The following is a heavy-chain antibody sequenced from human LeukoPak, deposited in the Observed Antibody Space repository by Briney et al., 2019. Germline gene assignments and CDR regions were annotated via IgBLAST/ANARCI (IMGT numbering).Heavy chain of an antibody. V-gene: IGHV3-23*01. CDR3: AKDLNFGDGSWESAP. Sequence: PGGSLRLSCAASGFPFGGFAMAWVRQTPGKGLEWVSGILHSGSSSFYADSVKGRFTISRDNAKNTLYLQMNSLRTDDTAIYFCAKDLNFGDGSWESAPWGQGTLVTVS. CDR2: ILHSGSSS. J-gene: IGHJ5*02. D-gene: IGHD4-17*01. CDR1: GFPFGGFA.